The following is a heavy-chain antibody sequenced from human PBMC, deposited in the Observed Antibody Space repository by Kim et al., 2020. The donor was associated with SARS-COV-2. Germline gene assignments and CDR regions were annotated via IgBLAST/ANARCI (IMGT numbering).Heavy chain of an antibody. D-gene: IGHD2-8*01. CDR1: GGSFSGYY. J-gene: IGHJ4*02. CDR2: INHSGST. Sequence: SETLSLTCAVYGGSFSGYYWSWIRQPPGKGLEWIGEINHSGSTNYNPSLKSRVTISVDTSKNQFSLKLSSVTAADTAVYYCARGIQPLMRPYYFDYWGQG. CDR3: ARGIQPLMRPYYFDY. V-gene: IGHV4-34*01.